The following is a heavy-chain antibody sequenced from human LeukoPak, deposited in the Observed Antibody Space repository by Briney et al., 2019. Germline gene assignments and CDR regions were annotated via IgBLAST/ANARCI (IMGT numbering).Heavy chain of an antibody. Sequence: SETLSLTCTVSGYSISSGYYWGWIRQPPGKGLEWIGSIYHSGSTYYNPSLKSRVTISVDTSKNQFSLKLSSVTAADTAVYYCARDRDLEYSSGSDYWGQGTLVTVSS. D-gene: IGHD6-25*01. CDR2: IYHSGST. CDR1: GYSISSGYY. CDR3: ARDRDLEYSSGSDY. V-gene: IGHV4-38-2*02. J-gene: IGHJ4*02.